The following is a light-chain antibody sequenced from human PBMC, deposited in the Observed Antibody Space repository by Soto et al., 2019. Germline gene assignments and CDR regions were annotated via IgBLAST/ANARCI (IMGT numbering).Light chain of an antibody. CDR1: QSISDW. CDR3: QQYNAYSSWT. CDR2: DAP. Sequence: DVQVTQAHSTLSASVGDTVTITCRASQSISDWLAWYQQKPGKAPKVLIYDAPTLESGVPSRFSGSGSGTEFTLTISGLQPDDFATYYCQQYNAYSSWTFGQGTKVDIK. V-gene: IGKV1-5*01. J-gene: IGKJ1*01.